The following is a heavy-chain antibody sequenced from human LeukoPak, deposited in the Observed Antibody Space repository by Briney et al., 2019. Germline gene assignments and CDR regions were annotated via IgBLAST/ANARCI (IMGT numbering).Heavy chain of an antibody. CDR2: VNLQGST. V-gene: IGHV4-4*02. CDR3: AREGGPYRPLDY. J-gene: IGHJ4*02. Sequence: SGILSLTCGVSGGSITNTNYWTCVRQPPGKGLEWIGEVNLQGSTNYNPSLMGRVAISVDTSENHISLQLTSVTAADTAVYYCAREGGPYRPLDYSGQGTLVTVSS. CDR1: GGSITNTNY.